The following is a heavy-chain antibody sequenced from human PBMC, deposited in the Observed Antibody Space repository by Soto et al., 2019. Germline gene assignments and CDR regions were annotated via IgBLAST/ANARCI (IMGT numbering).Heavy chain of an antibody. CDR1: GYPFTDLY. Sequence: ASVKVSCKPSGYPFTDLYIHWVRQAPGLGLEWMGWIDPRSGASRKTQRFQGRFTMTRDTSTNTVYMELSSLRSDDTAVYFCARDHYGPLDYWVQGTLVTVSS. D-gene: IGHD3-10*01. CDR2: IDPRSGAS. J-gene: IGHJ4*02. CDR3: ARDHYGPLDY. V-gene: IGHV1-2*02.